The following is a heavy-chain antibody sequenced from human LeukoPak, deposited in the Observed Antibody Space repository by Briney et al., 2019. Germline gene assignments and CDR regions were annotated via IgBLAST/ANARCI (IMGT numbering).Heavy chain of an antibody. D-gene: IGHD2-15*01. CDR1: GFTYANYA. V-gene: IGHV3-21*01. CDR3: ARKDPRDAFDI. Sequence: GGSLRLSCVASGFTYANYAMNWVRQAPGKGLEWVSSISSSSSYIYYADSVKGRFTISRDNAKNSLYLQMNSLRAEDTAVYYCARKDPRDAFDIWGQGTMVTVSS. J-gene: IGHJ3*02. CDR2: ISSSSSYI.